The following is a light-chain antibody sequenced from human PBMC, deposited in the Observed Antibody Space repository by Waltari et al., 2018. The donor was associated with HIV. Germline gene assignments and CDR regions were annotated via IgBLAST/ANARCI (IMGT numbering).Light chain of an antibody. CDR1: QGLRNA. CDR3: QQFRSYPRT. CDR2: DAS. J-gene: IGKJ2*01. Sequence: IQLTQSPSSLSASVGDRVTITCRASQGLRNALAWYQQKPGRPPKLLIYDASTLEGGVPSRFSGSMSGTDFNLTISNLQPEDSATYYCQQFRSYPRTFGQGATLEIK. V-gene: IGKV1-13*02.